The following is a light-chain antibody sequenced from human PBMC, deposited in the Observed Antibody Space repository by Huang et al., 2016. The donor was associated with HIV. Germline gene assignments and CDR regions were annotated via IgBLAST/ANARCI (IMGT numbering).Light chain of an antibody. CDR2: AAT. J-gene: IGKJ2*01. V-gene: IGKV1-39*01. Sequence: DIQMTQSPSSLSASVGDRVTITCRASHRIRSYLKWYQPKPGKAPKLRIYAATSLQSGVPSRCSGSSSGTEYTLTISSLQQEDVATYYCQQSYSTPQITFGQGTKLEIK. CDR3: QQSYSTPQIT. CDR1: HRIRSY.